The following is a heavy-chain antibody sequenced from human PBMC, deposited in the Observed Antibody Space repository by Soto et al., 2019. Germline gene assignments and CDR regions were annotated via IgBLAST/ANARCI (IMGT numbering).Heavy chain of an antibody. CDR3: ARVTTMVRGPEYYHYMDV. J-gene: IGHJ6*03. V-gene: IGHV4-59*01. D-gene: IGHD3-10*01. CDR1: GGSISSYY. CDR2: IYYSGDT. Sequence: PSETLSLTCTVSGGSISSYYWSWIRQPPGKGLEWIGYIYYSGDTNYNPSLKSRVTISVDTSKNQFSLKLSSVTAADTAVYYCARVTTMVRGPEYYHYMDVWGKGTTVTVSS.